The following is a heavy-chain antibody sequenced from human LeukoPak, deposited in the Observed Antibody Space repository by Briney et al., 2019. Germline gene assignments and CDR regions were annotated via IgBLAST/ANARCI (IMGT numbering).Heavy chain of an antibody. V-gene: IGHV1-69*06. CDR2: IIPIFGTA. CDR1: GYTFTSYG. J-gene: IGHJ4*02. Sequence: EASVKVSCKASGYTFTSYGISWVRQAPGQGLEWMGGIIPIFGTANYAQKFQGRVTITADKSTSTAYMELSSLRSEDTAVYYCARGGYDYVWGSYRIVLDYWGQGTLVTVSS. CDR3: ARGGYDYVWGSYRIVLDY. D-gene: IGHD3-16*02.